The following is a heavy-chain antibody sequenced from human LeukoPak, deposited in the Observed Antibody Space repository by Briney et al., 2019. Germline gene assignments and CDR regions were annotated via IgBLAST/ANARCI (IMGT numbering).Heavy chain of an antibody. Sequence: SVKVSCKASGDTFSSYAINWVRQAPGQGLEWMGGIIPIFGSANYAQKFQGRVTITADESTSTAYMELYSLTSEDTAVYYCARGLSSSVITYYYYYYMDVWGKGTTVTVSS. J-gene: IGHJ6*03. D-gene: IGHD4-17*01. CDR2: IIPIFGSA. CDR3: ARGLSSSVITYYYYYYMDV. CDR1: GDTFSSYA. V-gene: IGHV1-69*13.